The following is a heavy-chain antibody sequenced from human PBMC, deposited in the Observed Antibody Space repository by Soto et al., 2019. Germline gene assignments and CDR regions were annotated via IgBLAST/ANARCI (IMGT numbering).Heavy chain of an antibody. CDR2: TSSSSSYI. V-gene: IGHV3-21*01. J-gene: IGHJ4*02. D-gene: IGHD2-2*02. CDR3: ARDLAISDIVVVPAAISYVDTAMP. CDR1: GFTFSSYS. Sequence: EVQLVASGGGLVKPGGSLRLSCAASGFTFSSYSMNWVRQAPGKGLEWVSSTSSSSSYIYYADSVKGRFTISRDNAKNSLYLQMNSLRAEDTAVYYCARDLAISDIVVVPAAISYVDTAMPWGQGTLVTVSS.